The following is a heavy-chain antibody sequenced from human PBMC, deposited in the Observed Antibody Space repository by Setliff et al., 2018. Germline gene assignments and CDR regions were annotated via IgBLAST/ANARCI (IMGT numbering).Heavy chain of an antibody. CDR1: GASLRSGSAY. CDR3: ARDPGFRSGTWSLDL. CDR2: IYTDGTT. J-gene: IGHJ5*02. D-gene: IGHD3-10*01. Sequence: SETLSLTCTVSGASLRSGSAYWGWLRQSAGKGLEWLGRIYTDGTTNYSPSVKSRVTISSDTSRIQFSLKLRSGTAADTAVYYCARDPGFRSGTWSLDLWGQGTQVTVSS. V-gene: IGHV4-61*02.